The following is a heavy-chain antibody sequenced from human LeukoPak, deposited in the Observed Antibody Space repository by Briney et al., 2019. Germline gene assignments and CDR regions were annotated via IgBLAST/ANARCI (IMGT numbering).Heavy chain of an antibody. Sequence: SQTLSLTCAVSGGSISSGGYSWSWIRQPPEKGLEWIGYIYHSGSTYYNPSLKSRVTISVDRSKNQFSLKLSSVTAADTAVYYCARVFRYCSGGSCYNWFDPWGQGTLVTVSS. D-gene: IGHD2-15*01. CDR1: GGSISSGGYS. V-gene: IGHV4-30-2*01. J-gene: IGHJ5*02. CDR2: IYHSGST. CDR3: ARVFRYCSGGSCYNWFDP.